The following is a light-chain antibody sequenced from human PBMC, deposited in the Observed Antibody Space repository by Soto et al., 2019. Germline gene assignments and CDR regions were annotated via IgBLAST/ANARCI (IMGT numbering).Light chain of an antibody. CDR1: QYISNY. CDR2: DAC. Sequence: DIVLTQSPATLSLSPGERATLSCSASQYISNYLAWFQQKPGRAPRLLVYDACNRATGIPARFSGSGSGTDFTLTISSLEPEDFAVYYCQQRSNWPLSFGGGTKVEIK. V-gene: IGKV3-11*01. J-gene: IGKJ4*01. CDR3: QQRSNWPLS.